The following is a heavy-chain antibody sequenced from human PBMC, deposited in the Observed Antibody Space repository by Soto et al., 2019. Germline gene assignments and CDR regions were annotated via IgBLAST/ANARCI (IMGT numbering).Heavy chain of an antibody. V-gene: IGHV3-30-3*01. CDR3: AREITYYFDY. CDR1: GFTFSSYA. Sequence: GGSLRLSCAASGFTFSSYAMHWVRQAPGKGLEWVAVISYDGSNKYYADSVKGRFTISRDNSKNTLYLQMNSLRAEDTAVYYCAREITYYFDYWGQGTLVTVSS. J-gene: IGHJ4*02. D-gene: IGHD3-10*01. CDR2: ISYDGSNK.